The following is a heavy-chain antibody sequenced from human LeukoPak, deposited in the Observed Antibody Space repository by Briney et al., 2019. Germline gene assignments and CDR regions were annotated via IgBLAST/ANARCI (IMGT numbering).Heavy chain of an antibody. V-gene: IGHV1-69*04. D-gene: IGHD1-26*01. CDR2: IIPILGIA. J-gene: IGHJ6*02. Sequence: SVKVSCKASGGTFSSYAISWVRQAPGQGLEWMGRIIPILGIANYAQKFQGRVTITADKSTSTAYMELSSLRSEDTAVYYCARVRGGSYGVDVWGQGTTVTVSS. CDR3: ARVRGGSYGVDV. CDR1: GGTFSSYA.